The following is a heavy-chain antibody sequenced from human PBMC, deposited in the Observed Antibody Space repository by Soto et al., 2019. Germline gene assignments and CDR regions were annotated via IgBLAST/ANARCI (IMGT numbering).Heavy chain of an antibody. CDR1: GGTFSSYA. D-gene: IGHD3-22*01. CDR2: IIPIFGTA. J-gene: IGHJ4*02. CDR3: ARYSYDSSGYSHYFDY. Sequence: ASVKVSCKASGGTFSSYAISWVRQAPGQGLEWMVGIIPIFGTANYAQQFQGRVTITADESTSTAYMELSSLRSEETAVYCCARYSYDSSGYSHYFDYWGQGTLVTVSS. V-gene: IGHV1-69*13.